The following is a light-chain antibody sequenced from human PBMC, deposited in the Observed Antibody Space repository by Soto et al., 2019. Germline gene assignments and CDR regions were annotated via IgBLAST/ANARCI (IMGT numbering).Light chain of an antibody. CDR1: RSVSNNY. Sequence: SGLTQSPGTLSLSPGERATLSCMASRSVSNNYLAWYQQQPGQAPRLLIYGASNRAAGPPDRFSGSGSGTYFTPTISRVDPDDVAVYYCQHYGSPGTFGQGTQVEIK. V-gene: IGKV3-20*01. J-gene: IGKJ1*01. CDR3: QHYGSPGT. CDR2: GAS.